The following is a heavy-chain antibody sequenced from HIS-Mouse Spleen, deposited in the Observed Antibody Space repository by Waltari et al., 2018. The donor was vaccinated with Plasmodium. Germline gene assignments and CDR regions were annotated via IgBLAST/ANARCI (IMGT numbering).Heavy chain of an antibody. CDR2: FNPNSGGT. D-gene: IGHD1-1*01. CDR3: AVGRGLQPRDY. V-gene: IGHV1-2*02. CDR1: GYTFTGYY. Sequence: QAQLVQSGAEVKKPGASVKVTCKASGYTFTGYYMHWGRQAPGQGLEWMGWFNPNSGGTNYAQKFQGRVTMSRYTSISTAYMEESGLRSDDTAVNYCAVGRGLQPRDYWGQGTLVTVSS. J-gene: IGHJ4*02.